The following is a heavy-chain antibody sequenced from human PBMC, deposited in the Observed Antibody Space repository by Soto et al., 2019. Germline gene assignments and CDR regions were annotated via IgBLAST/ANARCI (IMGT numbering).Heavy chain of an antibody. CDR2: IHSSGSI. Sequence: KPSETLSLTCTVSGGSISSGDYYWSWIRQAPGRGLEWIGYIHSSGSIYYNPSLKSRATMSIDTAGNQFSLKVSSVTVADTAVYYCARDLDGLHDDTSGPFPRPGWGQGTLVTSPQ. D-gene: IGHD3-22*01. CDR1: GGSISSGDYY. CDR3: ARDLDGLHDDTSGPFPRPG. J-gene: IGHJ1*01. V-gene: IGHV4-30-4*01.